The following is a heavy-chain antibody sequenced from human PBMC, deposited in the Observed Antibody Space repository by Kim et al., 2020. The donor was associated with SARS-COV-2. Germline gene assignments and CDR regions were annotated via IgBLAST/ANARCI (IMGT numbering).Heavy chain of an antibody. CDR3: ASRDGYNYDDY. CDR1: GGTFSSYA. CDR2: IIPILGIA. Sequence: SVKVSCKASGGTFSSYAISWVRQAPGQGLEWMGRIIPILGIANYAQKFQGRVTITADKSTSTAYMELSSLRSEDTAVYYCASRDGYNYDDYWGQGTLVTVSS. V-gene: IGHV1-69*04. D-gene: IGHD5-12*01. J-gene: IGHJ4*02.